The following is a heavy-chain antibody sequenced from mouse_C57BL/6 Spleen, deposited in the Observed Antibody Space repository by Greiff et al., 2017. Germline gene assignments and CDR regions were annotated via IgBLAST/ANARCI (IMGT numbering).Heavy chain of an antibody. V-gene: IGHV1-61*01. CDR2: LYPSDSET. CDR3: ARRGWLLREAWFAY. J-gene: IGHJ3*01. CDR1: GYTFTSYW. Sequence: QVQLQQPGAELVRPGSSVKLSCKASGYTFTSYWMDWVKQRPGQGLEWIGNLYPSDSETHYNQKFKDKATLTVDKSSSTAYMQLSSLTSEDSAVYYCARRGWLLREAWFAYWGQGTLVTVSA. D-gene: IGHD2-3*01.